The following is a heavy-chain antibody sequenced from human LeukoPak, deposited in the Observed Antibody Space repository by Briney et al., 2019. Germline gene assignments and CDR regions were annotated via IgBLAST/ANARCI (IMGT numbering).Heavy chain of an antibody. D-gene: IGHD3-10*01. V-gene: IGHV4-4*07. CDR2: IYSSGNS. CDR3: ARGGGSYYMDV. Sequence: SETLSLTCTVSGGSISSHYYWNWFRQPAGKGLEWIGRIYSSGNSYYNASLQSRVTMSVDTSKNQFSLRLSSVTAADTAVYYCARGGGSYYMDVWGKGTTVTVSS. J-gene: IGHJ6*03. CDR1: GGSISSHYY.